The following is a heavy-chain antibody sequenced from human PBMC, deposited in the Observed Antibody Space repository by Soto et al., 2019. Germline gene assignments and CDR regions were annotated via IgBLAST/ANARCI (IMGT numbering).Heavy chain of an antibody. CDR2: INSDGSST. J-gene: IGHJ6*02. V-gene: IGHV3-74*01. CDR1: GFTVSSYW. Sequence: GGSLKLSCAASGFTVSSYWMHWVRQAPGKGLVWVSRINSDGSSTSYADSVKGRFTISRDNAKNTLYLQMNSLRAEDTAVYYCARAGTYYDYVWGSYRTVDYYYGMDVWGQGPTVTVSS. CDR3: ARAGTYYDYVWGSYRTVDYYYGMDV. D-gene: IGHD3-16*02.